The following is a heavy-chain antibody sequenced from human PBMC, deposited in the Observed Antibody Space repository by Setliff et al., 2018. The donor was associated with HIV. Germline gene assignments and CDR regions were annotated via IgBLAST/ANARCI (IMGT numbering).Heavy chain of an antibody. Sequence: PGGSLRLSCAASTFSVSDYAMSWVRQAPGKGLEWVSGISGGGSITDYADSVKGRFSISRDNSKNTLYLQMNSLRAEDTAVYYCAKNRNLVVVISTFDCWGQGTLVTVSS. CDR3: AKNRNLVVVISTFDC. CDR1: TFSVSDYA. CDR2: ISGGGSIT. J-gene: IGHJ4*02. D-gene: IGHD3-22*01. V-gene: IGHV3-23*01.